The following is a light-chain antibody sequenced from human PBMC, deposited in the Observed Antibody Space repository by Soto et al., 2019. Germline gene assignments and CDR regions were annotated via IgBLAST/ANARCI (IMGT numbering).Light chain of an antibody. CDR2: KAS. V-gene: IGKV1-5*03. CDR1: QSISTY. CDR3: QPYNSDSRT. J-gene: IGKJ1*01. Sequence: EIQLTHSPSTLSASVGDRVTITCRASQSISTYLAWYRHKPGEAPKLLIYKASTLERGVPSRFSGSGSGTDFTLTISSLQPDDFATYYCQPYNSDSRTFGQGTKVDIK.